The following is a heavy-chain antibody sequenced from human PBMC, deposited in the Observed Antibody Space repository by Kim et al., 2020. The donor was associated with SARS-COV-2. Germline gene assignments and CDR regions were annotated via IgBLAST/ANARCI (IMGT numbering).Heavy chain of an antibody. V-gene: IGHV4-39*01. Sequence: SETLSLTCTVSGGSISSSSYYWGWIRQPPGKGLEWMGSIYYSGSTYYNPSLKSRVTISVDTSKNQFSLKLSSVTAADTAVYYCARRLDWAEWELLGEDAFDIWGQGTMVTVSS. CDR2: IYYSGST. J-gene: IGHJ3*02. D-gene: IGHD1-26*01. CDR3: ARRLDWAEWELLGEDAFDI. CDR1: GGSISSSSYY.